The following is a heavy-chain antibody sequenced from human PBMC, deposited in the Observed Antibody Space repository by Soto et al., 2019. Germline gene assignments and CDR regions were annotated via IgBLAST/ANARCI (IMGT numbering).Heavy chain of an antibody. CDR3: ARPVDTAMVNYYYYGMDV. CDR1: GFTFSSYS. CDR2: ISSSSSTI. V-gene: IGHV3-48*04. Sequence: GGSLRFSCAASGFTFSSYSMNWVRQAPGKGLEWVSYISSSSSTIYYADSVKGRFTISRDNAKNSLYLQMNSLRAEDTAVYYCARPVDTAMVNYYYYGMDVWGQGTTVTVSS. D-gene: IGHD5-18*01. J-gene: IGHJ6*02.